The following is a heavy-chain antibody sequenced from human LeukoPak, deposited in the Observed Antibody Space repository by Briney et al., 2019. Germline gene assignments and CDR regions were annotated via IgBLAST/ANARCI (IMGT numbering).Heavy chain of an antibody. V-gene: IGHV1-18*01. CDR2: ISANDGKT. J-gene: IGHJ4*02. CDR1: GFVFTNYG. D-gene: IGHD1-1*01. Sequence: ASVKVSCKASGFVFTNYGFTWVRQAPGQGLEWMGWISANDGKTHYSEKHQGRVTMPTDTVTSTAYMELRSLRSDDTAVYYCARELHVERDDYWGQGTLVTVSS. CDR3: ARELHVERDDY.